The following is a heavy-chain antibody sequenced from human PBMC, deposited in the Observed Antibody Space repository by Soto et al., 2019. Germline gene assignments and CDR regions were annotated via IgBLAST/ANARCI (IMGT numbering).Heavy chain of an antibody. D-gene: IGHD6-19*01. Sequence: SETLSLTCTVSGGSISSGGYYWSWIRQHPGKGLEWIGYIYYSGSTYYNPSLKSRVTISVDTSKNQFSLKLSSVTAADTAVYYCTSVTGGSGWFGYGGKNWFDPWGQGTLVTVSS. CDR2: IYYSGST. CDR3: TSVTGGSGWFGYGGKNWFDP. J-gene: IGHJ5*02. V-gene: IGHV4-31*03. CDR1: GGSISSGGYY.